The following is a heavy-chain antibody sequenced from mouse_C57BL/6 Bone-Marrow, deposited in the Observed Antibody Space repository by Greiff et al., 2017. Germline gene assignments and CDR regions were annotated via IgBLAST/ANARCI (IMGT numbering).Heavy chain of an antibody. CDR3: ARDDSYAMDY. J-gene: IGHJ4*01. CDR1: GYTFTSYW. CDR2: IDPSDSYT. Sequence: VQLQQPGAELVRPGTSVKLSCKASGYTFTSYWMHWVKQRPGQGLEWIGVIDPSDSYTNYNQTFKGKATLTVDTSSSTAYMQLSSLTSEDSAVYYCARDDSYAMDYWGQGTSVTVSS. V-gene: IGHV1-59*01.